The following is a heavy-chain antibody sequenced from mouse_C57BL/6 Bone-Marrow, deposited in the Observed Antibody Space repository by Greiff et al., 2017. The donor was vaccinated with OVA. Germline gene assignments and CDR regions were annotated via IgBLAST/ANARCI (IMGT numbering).Heavy chain of an antibody. CDR2: IHPNSGST. CDR1: GYTFTSYW. V-gene: IGHV1-64*01. CDR3: ARYGYDGAWFAY. J-gene: IGHJ3*01. Sequence: QVQLKQSGAELVKPGASVKLSCKASGYTFTSYWMHWVKQRPGQGLEWIGMIHPNSGSTNYNEKFKSKATLTVDKSSSTAYMQLSSLTSEDSAVYYCARYGYDGAWFAYRGQGTLVTVSA. D-gene: IGHD2-2*01.